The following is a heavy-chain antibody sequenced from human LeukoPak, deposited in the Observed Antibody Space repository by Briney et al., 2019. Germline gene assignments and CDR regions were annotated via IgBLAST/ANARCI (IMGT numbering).Heavy chain of an antibody. CDR2: MNPNSGNT. V-gene: IGHV1-8*01. CDR1: GYTFTSYD. D-gene: IGHD3-10*01. CDR3: AREAVRGVTRYYYYYVDV. Sequence: ASVKVSCKASGYTFTSYDINWVRQATGQGLEWMGWMNPNSGNTGYAQKFQGRVTMTRNTSISTAYMELSSLRSEDTAVYYCAREAVRGVTRYYYYYVDVWGKGTTVTVSS. J-gene: IGHJ6*03.